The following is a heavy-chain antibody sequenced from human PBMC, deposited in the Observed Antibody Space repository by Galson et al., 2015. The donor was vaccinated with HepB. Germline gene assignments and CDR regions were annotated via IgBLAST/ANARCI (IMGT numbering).Heavy chain of an antibody. CDR2: VSSRSSYT. D-gene: IGHD3-16*02. CDR3: ASRTLWGVIPS. V-gene: IGHV3-11*03. Sequence: SLRLSCAASGFTFSDYYMSWIRQAPGKGLEWVSYVSSRSSYTDYVDSVKGRFTISRDFAKNSLYLQMNSLRAEDTAVYYCASRTLWGVIPSWGQGTLVTVSS. J-gene: IGHJ5*01. CDR1: GFTFSDYY.